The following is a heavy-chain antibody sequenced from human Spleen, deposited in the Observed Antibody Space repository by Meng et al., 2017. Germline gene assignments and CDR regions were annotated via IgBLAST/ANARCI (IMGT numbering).Heavy chain of an antibody. J-gene: IGHJ1*01. CDR1: GYTFTSSA. V-gene: IGHV1-3*01. CDR2: ITPGNGNT. CDR3: AREYSVGLRGLCRH. Sequence: QVQLVQSGAEVKKPGASVKVSCKTFGYTFTSSALHWVRQAPGQSLEWMGWITPGNGNTKYSQKFQGRVTFTRDTSASTAYMELRSLRSDDTAVYYCAREYSVGLRGLCRHWGQGTLVTVSS. D-gene: IGHD1-26*01.